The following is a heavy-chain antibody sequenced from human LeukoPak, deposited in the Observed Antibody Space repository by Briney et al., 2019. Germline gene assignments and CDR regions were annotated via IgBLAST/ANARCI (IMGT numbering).Heavy chain of an antibody. V-gene: IGHV4-30-4*01. Sequence: SETLSLTCTVSGGSISSGDYYWSWIRQPPGKGLEWIGYIYYSGSTYYNPSLKSRVTISVDTSKNQFSLKPSSVTAADTAVYYCARTTPRDAFDIWGQGTMVTVSS. CDR3: ARTTPRDAFDI. CDR2: IYYSGST. D-gene: IGHD4-11*01. CDR1: GGSISSGDYY. J-gene: IGHJ3*02.